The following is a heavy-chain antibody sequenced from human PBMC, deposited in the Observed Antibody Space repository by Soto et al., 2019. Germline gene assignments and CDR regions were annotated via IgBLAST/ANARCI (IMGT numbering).Heavy chain of an antibody. Sequence: GESLKISCKGSGYSFTSYWIGWARQMPGKGLEWLGIIYPGDSHTRYSPSFRGQVTISADKSISTAYLQWNSLKASDTAIYYCARQGCCSTTACSTVDYWGQGTLVTVSS. J-gene: IGHJ4*02. CDR1: GYSFTSYW. CDR2: IYPGDSHT. D-gene: IGHD2-2*02. CDR3: ARQGCCSTTACSTVDY. V-gene: IGHV5-51*01.